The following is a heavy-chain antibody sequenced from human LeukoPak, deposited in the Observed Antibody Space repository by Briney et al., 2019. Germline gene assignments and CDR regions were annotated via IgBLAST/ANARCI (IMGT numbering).Heavy chain of an antibody. Sequence: GGSLRLSCAASGFTFSSYAMSWVRQAPGKGLEWVSAISGSGGSTFYADSVKGRFTISRDNSKNTLYLQMNSLRAEDTAVYYCAKDQYYYGSGSFGAFDIWGQGTMVTVSS. J-gene: IGHJ3*02. CDR3: AKDQYYYGSGSFGAFDI. D-gene: IGHD3-10*01. CDR1: GFTFSSYA. V-gene: IGHV3-23*01. CDR2: ISGSGGST.